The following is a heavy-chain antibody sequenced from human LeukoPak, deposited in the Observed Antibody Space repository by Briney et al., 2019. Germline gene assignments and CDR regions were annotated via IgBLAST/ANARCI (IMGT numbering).Heavy chain of an antibody. D-gene: IGHD6-13*01. Sequence: GGSLRLSCAASGFTFSSYGIHWVRQAPGKGLEWVSFISYDGSNKYYADSVKGRFTISRDNSKNTVSLQMNSLRTEDTAVYYCAKDPYSSSPTSFDYWGQGTLVTVSS. CDR1: GFTFSSYG. J-gene: IGHJ4*02. CDR2: ISYDGSNK. V-gene: IGHV3-30*18. CDR3: AKDPYSSSPTSFDY.